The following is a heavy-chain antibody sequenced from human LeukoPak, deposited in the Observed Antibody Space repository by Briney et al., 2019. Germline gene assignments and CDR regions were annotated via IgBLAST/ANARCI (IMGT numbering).Heavy chain of an antibody. D-gene: IGHD3-10*01. CDR3: ATSYGSGSYYDHYYYGMDV. V-gene: IGHV3-23*01. CDR2: ISDNAGRT. Sequence: AGGSLRLSCAVSGFTLSNYGMSWVRQAPGKGLEWVAGISDNAGRTNYADSVKGRFTISRDNAKKSLYLQMNSLRAEDTAVYYCATSYGSGSYYDHYYYGMDVWGQGTTVTVSS. J-gene: IGHJ6*02. CDR1: GFTLSNYG.